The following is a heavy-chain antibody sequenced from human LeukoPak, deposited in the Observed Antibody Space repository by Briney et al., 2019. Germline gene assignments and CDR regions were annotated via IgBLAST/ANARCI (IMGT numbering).Heavy chain of an antibody. CDR2: ISGAGSSTI. V-gene: IGHV3-48*01. CDR3: VREVTGTIFRVATPMDY. Sequence: GGSLRLSCEASGFTFSGYGMNWVRQAPGKGLEWISYISGAGSSTIYYAESVKGRFSISRDNDKNSVFLEMNSLGADDTAIYYCVREVTGTIFRVATPMDYWGQGTLVTVSS. D-gene: IGHD3-3*01. J-gene: IGHJ4*02. CDR1: GFTFSGYG.